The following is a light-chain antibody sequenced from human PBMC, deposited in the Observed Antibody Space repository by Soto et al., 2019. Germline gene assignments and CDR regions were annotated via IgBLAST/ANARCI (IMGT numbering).Light chain of an antibody. CDR1: SSDIGSYDR. CDR3: TSFTTSKTYI. Sequence: QSVLTQPPSVSGSPGQSVTISFTGNSSDIGSYDRVSWYQQPPGTAPRLMIYEVTNRPSGVPDRFSGSKSGNTASLTISGLQPEDETDYYCTSFTTSKTYIFGTGTKVTVL. V-gene: IGLV2-18*02. CDR2: EVT. J-gene: IGLJ1*01.